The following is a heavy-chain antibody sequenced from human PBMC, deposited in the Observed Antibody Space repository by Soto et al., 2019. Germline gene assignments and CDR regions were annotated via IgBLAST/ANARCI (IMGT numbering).Heavy chain of an antibody. Sequence: SETLSLTCAVSGGSISSGDYSWTWIRQPPGKGLEWIGYIYNSGYTSYKPSLRNRVTISLDTSKNQFSLKLSSVPAADTALYYGARRGFGELHGLVDVWGQGTTVTVSS. V-gene: IGHV4-30-2*01. CDR1: GGSISSGDYS. J-gene: IGHJ6*02. CDR3: ARRGFGELHGLVDV. CDR2: IYNSGYT. D-gene: IGHD3-10*01.